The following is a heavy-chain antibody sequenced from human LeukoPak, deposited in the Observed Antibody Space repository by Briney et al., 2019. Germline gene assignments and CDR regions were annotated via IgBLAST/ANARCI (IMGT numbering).Heavy chain of an antibody. CDR3: ARDNPSVLRYFDP. D-gene: IGHD3-9*01. Sequence: PSETLSLTCAVSGGSISSRGYSWSWIRQSPGKGLEWIGYIFHSGSTYYNPSPKSRATISIDRSKNQFSLKLSSVTAADTAVYYCARDNPSVLRYFDPWGQGTLVTVSS. V-gene: IGHV4-30-2*06. CDR1: GGSISSRGYS. CDR2: IFHSGST. J-gene: IGHJ5*02.